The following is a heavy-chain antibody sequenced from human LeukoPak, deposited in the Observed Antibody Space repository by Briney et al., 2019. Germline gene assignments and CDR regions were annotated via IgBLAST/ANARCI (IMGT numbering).Heavy chain of an antibody. D-gene: IGHD2-2*01. J-gene: IGHJ4*02. CDR2: RHYSGST. CDR3: ALGDCSSTSCYVFDY. V-gene: IGHV4-59*01. CDR1: GGSISSYY. Sequence: PSETLSLTCSVSGGSISSYYWTWIRQPPGKGLEWIGYRHYSGSTTYNPSLKSRVTISVDTSKSQFSLKLISVTAADTAVYFCALGDCSSTSCYVFDYWGQGTLVTVSS.